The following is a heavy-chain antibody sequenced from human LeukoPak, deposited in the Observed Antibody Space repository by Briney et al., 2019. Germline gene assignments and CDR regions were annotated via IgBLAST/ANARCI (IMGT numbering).Heavy chain of an antibody. CDR2: IYYSGST. V-gene: IGHV4-59*01. Sequence: SETLSLTCTVSGGSISSYYWSWIRQPPGKGLEWIGYIYYSGSTNYNPSLKSRVTISVDTSKNQFSQRLTSVTAADTAVYYCARWDGYNSQFDYWGQGTLATVSS. J-gene: IGHJ4*02. D-gene: IGHD5-24*01. CDR3: ARWDGYNSQFDY. CDR1: GGSISSYY.